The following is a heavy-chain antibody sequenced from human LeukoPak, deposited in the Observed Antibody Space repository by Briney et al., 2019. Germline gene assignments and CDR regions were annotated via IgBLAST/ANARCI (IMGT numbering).Heavy chain of an antibody. V-gene: IGHV3-33*08. Sequence: GGSLRLSCAASGFTFSSYGMHWVRQAPGKGLEWVAVIWYDGSNKYYADSVKGRFTISRDYSKNTLYLQMNSLRAEDTAVYYCARDSTPTVTTYFDYWGQGTLVTVSS. CDR2: IWYDGSNK. CDR3: ARDSTPTVTTYFDY. D-gene: IGHD4-17*01. CDR1: GFTFSSYG. J-gene: IGHJ4*02.